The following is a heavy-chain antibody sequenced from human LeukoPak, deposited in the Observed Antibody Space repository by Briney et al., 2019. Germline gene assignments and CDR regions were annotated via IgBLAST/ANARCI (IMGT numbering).Heavy chain of an antibody. CDR2: IYYGGST. D-gene: IGHD5-18*01. J-gene: IGHJ5*01. V-gene: IGHV4-59*01. CDR1: GGSISSYS. Sequence: SETLSLTCTVSGGSISSYSWTWIRQPPGKGLEWIGYIYYGGSTNYNPSLKIRVTISVDTSKNQFSLNMSSVSAADTAVYYCARGGGHSYGLLDSWGQGTLVTVSS. CDR3: ARGGGHSYGLLDS.